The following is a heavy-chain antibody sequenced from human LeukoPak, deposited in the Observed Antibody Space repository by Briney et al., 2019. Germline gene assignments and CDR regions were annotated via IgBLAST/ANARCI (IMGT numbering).Heavy chain of an antibody. Sequence: GGSLRLSCAASGFTFDDYGMSWVRQAPGKGLEWVSGINWNGDSISYADSVSGRFTISRDNAKNSLYLQMNSLRAEDTALYSCARRRSNTTGDAFDIWGQGTMVTVSS. CDR1: GFTFDDYG. D-gene: IGHD2-2*01. CDR3: ARRRSNTTGDAFDI. V-gene: IGHV3-20*04. CDR2: INWNGDSI. J-gene: IGHJ3*02.